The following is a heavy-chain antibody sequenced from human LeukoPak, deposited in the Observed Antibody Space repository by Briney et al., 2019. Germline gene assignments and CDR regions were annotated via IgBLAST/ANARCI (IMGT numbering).Heavy chain of an antibody. CDR3: ASGYSSSDYFDY. CDR2: IYSGGST. Sequence: PGGSLRLSCAASGFTVSSNYMSWVRQAPGKGLEWVSVIYSGGSTYYADSVKGRFTISRANSKNTLDLQMNSLRAEDTAVYYCASGYSSSDYFDYWGQGTLVTVSS. D-gene: IGHD6-6*01. CDR1: GFTVSSNY. J-gene: IGHJ4*02. V-gene: IGHV3-53*01.